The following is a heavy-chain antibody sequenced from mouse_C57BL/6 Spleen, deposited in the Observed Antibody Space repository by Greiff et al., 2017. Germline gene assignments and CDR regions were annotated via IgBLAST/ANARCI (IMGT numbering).Heavy chain of an antibody. J-gene: IGHJ3*01. D-gene: IGHD1-1*01. V-gene: IGHV14-4*01. CDR1: GFNIKDDY. Sequence: EVQLQQSGAELVRPGASVKLSCTASGFNIKDDYMHWVKQRPEQGLEWIGWIDPENGDTEYASKFQGKATITAATSSNTAYLQLSSLTSEDTAVYYCTTDGSSSWFAYWGQGTLVTVSA. CDR3: TTDGSSSWFAY. CDR2: IDPENGDT.